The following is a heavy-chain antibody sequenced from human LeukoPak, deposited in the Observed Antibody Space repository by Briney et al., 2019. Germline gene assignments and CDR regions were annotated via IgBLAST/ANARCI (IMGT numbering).Heavy chain of an antibody. CDR3: ARGRFKTAAAAY. J-gene: IGHJ4*02. Sequence: ASVKVSCKASGYTFTNYDINWVRQATGQGLEWMGWMNPNSGNTGYAQKFQGRVTMTRNTSISTAYMELSSLRSEDTAVYYCARGRFKTAAAAYWGQGTLVTVSS. D-gene: IGHD6-13*01. CDR1: GYTFTNYD. CDR2: MNPNSGNT. V-gene: IGHV1-8*01.